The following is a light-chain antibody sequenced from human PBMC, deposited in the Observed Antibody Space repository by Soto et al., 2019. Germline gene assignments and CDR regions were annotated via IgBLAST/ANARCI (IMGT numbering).Light chain of an antibody. CDR2: EVS. V-gene: IGLV2-14*01. J-gene: IGLJ1*01. CDR1: SSDVGGYNY. Sequence: QSVLTQPASVSGSPGQSITISCTGTSSDVGGYNYVSWYQQHPGKAPKLMIYEVSNRPSGVSNRFSGSKSGHTASLTISGLQSEDEADYFCTSYTRSSTLDVFGTGTKVTVL. CDR3: TSYTRSSTLDV.